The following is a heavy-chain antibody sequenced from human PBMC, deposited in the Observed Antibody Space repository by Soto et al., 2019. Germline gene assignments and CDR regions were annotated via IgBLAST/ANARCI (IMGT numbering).Heavy chain of an antibody. CDR3: AKGTEYGVVLLSTFAY. D-gene: IGHD3-3*01. V-gene: IGHV3-33*03. CDR1: GFTFSSYG. Sequence: GGSLRLCCAASGFTFSSYGMHWVRQAPGKGLEWVAVIWYDGSNKYYADSVKGRFTISRDNARNSLYLQMNNLRAEDTALYFCAKGTEYGVVLLSTFAYWGQGTLVTVSS. J-gene: IGHJ4*02. CDR2: IWYDGSNK.